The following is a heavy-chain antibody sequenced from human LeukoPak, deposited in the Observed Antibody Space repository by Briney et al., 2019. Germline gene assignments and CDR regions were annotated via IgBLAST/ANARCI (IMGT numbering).Heavy chain of an antibody. J-gene: IGHJ6*03. Sequence: GGSLRLSCAASGFSFSGYGMHWVRQAPGKGLEWVAFIRYDGSNEYYADSVKGRFTISRDKSKNTLSLQMNGLRVEDTAVYYCAKVMPPGRIRFYSYYMDVWGKGATVTVS. CDR1: GFSFSGYG. D-gene: IGHD2-15*01. CDR3: AKVMPPGRIRFYSYYMDV. CDR2: IRYDGSNE. V-gene: IGHV3-30*02.